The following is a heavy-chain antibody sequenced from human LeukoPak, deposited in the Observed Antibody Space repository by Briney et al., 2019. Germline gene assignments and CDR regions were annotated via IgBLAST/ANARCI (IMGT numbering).Heavy chain of an antibody. CDR2: ISGSGGST. J-gene: IGHJ5*02. CDR3: AKDRYYYGSGINWFDP. V-gene: IGHV3-23*01. CDR1: GFTFSSYA. Sequence: GVQRLSCAASGFTFSSYAMSWVRQAPGKGLEWVSAISGSGGSTYYADSVKGRFTISRDNSKNTLYLQMNSLRAEDTAVYYCAKDRYYYGSGINWFDPWGQGTLVTVSS. D-gene: IGHD3-10*01.